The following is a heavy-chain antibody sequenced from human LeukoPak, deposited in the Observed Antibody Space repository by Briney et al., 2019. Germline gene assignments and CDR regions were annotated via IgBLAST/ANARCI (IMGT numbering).Heavy chain of an antibody. CDR3: ARRPPALGAFDI. J-gene: IGHJ3*02. Sequence: ASETLSLTCTVSGGSISRSFYYWGWIHQSPGKGLEWIGSIYYSDSGTMYYNPSLKSRVTMSADTSKNQFSLRVSSVTAADTAVYYCARRPPALGAFDIWGQGTMVSVSS. V-gene: IGHV4-39*01. CDR1: GGSISRSFYY. CDR2: IYYSDSGTM.